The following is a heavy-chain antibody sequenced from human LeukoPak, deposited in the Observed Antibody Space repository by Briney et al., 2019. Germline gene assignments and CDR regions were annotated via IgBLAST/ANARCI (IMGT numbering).Heavy chain of an antibody. CDR3: ARDTDGYNLDY. Sequence: GGSLRLSCAASGFTFSSYSMNWVRQAPGKGLEWVSYISSSSSTIYYADSVKGRFTISRDNAKNSLYLQMNSLRAEDTAVYYCARDTDGYNLDYWGQGTLVTVSS. CDR1: GFTFSSYS. D-gene: IGHD5-24*01. J-gene: IGHJ4*02. CDR2: ISSSSSTI. V-gene: IGHV3-48*01.